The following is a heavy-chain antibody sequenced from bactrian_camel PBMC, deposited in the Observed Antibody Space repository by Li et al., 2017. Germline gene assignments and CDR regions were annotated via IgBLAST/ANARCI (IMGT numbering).Heavy chain of an antibody. D-gene: IGHD6*01. V-gene: IGHV3S40*01. CDR3: VRDPSAWSRSYGGSRSGV. Sequence: VQLVESGGGSVPAGGSLTLTCAGSRYVDRMGWFRQAPGQDREGVAAIYSGGGITYYADSVKGRFTISQDNAKNTVYLQMNSLKPEDTAVYYCVRDPSAWSRSYGGSRSGVRGQGTQVTVS. J-gene: IGHJ4*01. CDR2: IYSGGGIT. CDR1: RYVDR.